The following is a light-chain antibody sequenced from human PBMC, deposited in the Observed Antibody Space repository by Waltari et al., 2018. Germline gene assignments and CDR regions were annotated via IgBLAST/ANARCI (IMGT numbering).Light chain of an antibody. V-gene: IGKV3-20*01. CDR2: AAS. Sequence: EIVLTQSPGTLSLSPGERATLSCRASQSVGRSLAWYQQKPGQAPRLLIFAASSRATGIPERCSGSGSGTDFSLSISRLEREDLAVYYCQHYVRLPATFGQGTKVEIK. J-gene: IGKJ1*01. CDR1: QSVGRS. CDR3: QHYVRLPAT.